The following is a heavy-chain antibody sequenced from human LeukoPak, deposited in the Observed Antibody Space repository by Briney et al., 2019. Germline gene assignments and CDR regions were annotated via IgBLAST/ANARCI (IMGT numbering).Heavy chain of an antibody. V-gene: IGHV3-23*01. D-gene: IGHD2-15*01. CDR3: ARDNGWSADF. CDR2: ISGSGST. Sequence: GGSLRLSCAASGFTFSSYAMSWVRQAPGKGLEWVSAISGSGSTYYADSVKGRFTISRDNAKNSLFLQMNSLRAEDTAVYYCARDNGWSADFWGQGTLVTVSS. CDR1: GFTFSSYA. J-gene: IGHJ4*02.